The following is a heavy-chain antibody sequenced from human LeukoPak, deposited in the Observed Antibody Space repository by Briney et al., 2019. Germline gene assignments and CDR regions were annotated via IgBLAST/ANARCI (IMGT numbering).Heavy chain of an antibody. CDR2: INHSGST. J-gene: IGHJ3*02. Sequence: SETLSLTCAVYGGSFSGYYWSWIRQPPGKGLEWIGEINHSGSTNYNPSLKSRVTISVDTSKNQFSLKLSPVTAADTAVYYCARVPSASYYYDSSGYPPHDAFDIWGQGTMVTVSS. V-gene: IGHV4-34*01. CDR1: GGSFSGYY. CDR3: ARVPSASYYYDSSGYPPHDAFDI. D-gene: IGHD3-22*01.